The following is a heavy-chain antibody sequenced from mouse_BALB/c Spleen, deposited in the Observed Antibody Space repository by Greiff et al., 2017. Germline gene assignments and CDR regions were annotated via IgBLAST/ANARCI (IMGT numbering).Heavy chain of an antibody. CDR1: GFSLTSYG. J-gene: IGHJ4*01. CDR3: ARERDGNYVDYAMDY. D-gene: IGHD2-1*01. V-gene: IGHV2-9*02. Sequence: ESGPGLVAPSQSLSITCTVSGFSLTSYGVHWVRQPPGKGLEWLGVIWAGGSTNYNSALMSRLSISKDNSKSQVFLKMNSLQTDDTAMYYCARERDGNYVDYAMDYWGQGTSVTVSS. CDR2: IWAGGST.